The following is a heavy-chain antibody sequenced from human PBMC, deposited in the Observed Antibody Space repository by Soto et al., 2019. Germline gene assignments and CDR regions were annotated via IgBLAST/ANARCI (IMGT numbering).Heavy chain of an antibody. V-gene: IGHV4-59*08. CDR2: IYYGGST. CDR3: AKNWNWGSLVN. D-gene: IGHD7-27*01. Sequence: PSETLSLTCTVSGDSISTDYWSWIRQSPGKGLEWIGFIYYGGSTNYNPSLKSRVTISVDTPKNQFSLKLSSVTAADTAVYYCAKNWNWGSLVNWGQGTLVTVSS. CDR1: GDSISTDY. J-gene: IGHJ4*02.